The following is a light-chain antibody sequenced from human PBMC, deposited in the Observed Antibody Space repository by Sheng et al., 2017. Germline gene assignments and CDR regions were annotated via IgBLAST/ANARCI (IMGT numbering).Light chain of an antibody. Sequence: EIVLTQSPGTLSLSPGERATLSCRASQSFGSSLAWYQQKPGQSPRLLIYAASSRATGIPDRFSGSGSGTDFTLTISRLEPEDFAVYYCQHSGEFGQGTKVEI. V-gene: IGKV3-20*01. CDR1: QSFGSS. CDR2: AAS. J-gene: IGKJ1*01. CDR3: QHSGE.